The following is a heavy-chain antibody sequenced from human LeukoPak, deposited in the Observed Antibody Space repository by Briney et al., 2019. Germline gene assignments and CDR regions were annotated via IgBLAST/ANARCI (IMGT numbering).Heavy chain of an antibody. J-gene: IGHJ4*02. CDR2: IRNDESGK. V-gene: IGHV3-30*02. CDR1: GFTFTSYY. Sequence: PGGSLRLSCAASGFTFTSYYMHWVRQAPGKGLEWVSFIRNDESGKYYADSVKGRFTIFRDNSKNTVYLQMNSLRVEDTALYYCARDYNWGVDYWGQGTLVTVSS. CDR3: ARDYNWGVDY. D-gene: IGHD7-27*01.